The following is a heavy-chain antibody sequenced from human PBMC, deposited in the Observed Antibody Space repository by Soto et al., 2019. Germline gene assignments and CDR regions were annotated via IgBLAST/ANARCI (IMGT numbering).Heavy chain of an antibody. CDR2: ISSSSSTI. D-gene: IGHD6-13*01. CDR1: GFTFSSYS. V-gene: IGHV3-48*01. Sequence: GGSLRLSCAASGFTFSSYSMNWVRQAPGKGLEWVSYISSSSSTIYYADSVKGRFTISRDNAKNSLYLQMNSLRAEDTAVYYCARGRGGAAAGHFDYWGQGTLVTVSS. J-gene: IGHJ4*02. CDR3: ARGRGGAAAGHFDY.